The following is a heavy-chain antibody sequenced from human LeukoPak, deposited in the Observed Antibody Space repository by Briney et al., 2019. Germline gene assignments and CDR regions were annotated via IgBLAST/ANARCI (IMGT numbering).Heavy chain of an antibody. CDR1: GFTFSSYW. CDR3: AKYLGYRFDY. Sequence: TGGSLRLSCAASGFTFSSYWMSWVRQAPGKGLEWVANIQQDGREKNYVDSVKGRFAISRDNAKYSLYLQMNSLRAEDTAVYYCAKYLGYRFDYWGQGTLVTVSS. D-gene: IGHD6-13*01. V-gene: IGHV3-7*05. J-gene: IGHJ4*02. CDR2: IQQDGREK.